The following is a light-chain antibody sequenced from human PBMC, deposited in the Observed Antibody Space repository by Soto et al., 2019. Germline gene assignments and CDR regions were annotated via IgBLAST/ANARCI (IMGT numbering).Light chain of an antibody. Sequence: QSVLTQPPSVSGAPGQRVTISCTGSSSNIGAGYDVHWYQQLPGTAPKLLIYGNSNRPSGVPDRFSGSKSGTSASLAITGLQAEDEADHYCQSYDSSLSGYVFRTGTKVTVL. CDR1: SSNIGAGYD. CDR3: QSYDSSLSGYV. V-gene: IGLV1-40*01. CDR2: GNS. J-gene: IGLJ1*01.